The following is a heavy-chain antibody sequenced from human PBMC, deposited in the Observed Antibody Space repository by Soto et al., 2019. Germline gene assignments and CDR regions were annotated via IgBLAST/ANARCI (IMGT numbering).Heavy chain of an antibody. V-gene: IGHV4-59*08. CDR2: IYYSGST. CDR1: GGSISSYY. Sequence: SETLSLTCTVSGGSISSYYWSWIRQPPGKGLEWIGYIYYSGSTNYNPSLKSRVTISVDTSKNQFSLKLSSVTAADTAVYYCTILAELSAGSWFDPWGQGTLVTVSS. D-gene: IGHD3-16*02. CDR3: TILAELSAGSWFDP. J-gene: IGHJ5*02.